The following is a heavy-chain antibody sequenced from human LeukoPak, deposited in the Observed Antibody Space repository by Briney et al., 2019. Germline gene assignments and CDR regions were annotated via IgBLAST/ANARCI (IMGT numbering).Heavy chain of an antibody. V-gene: IGHV4-39*01. Sequence: SETLSLTCTVSGGSISSSSYYWGWIRQPPGKGLEWIGSIYYSGSTYYNPSLKSRVTISVDTSNNQFSLKLSPVTAADTAVYYCARAFRLYFDYWGQGTLVTVSS. CDR3: ARAFRLYFDY. D-gene: IGHD2/OR15-2a*01. J-gene: IGHJ4*02. CDR2: IYYSGST. CDR1: GGSISSSSYY.